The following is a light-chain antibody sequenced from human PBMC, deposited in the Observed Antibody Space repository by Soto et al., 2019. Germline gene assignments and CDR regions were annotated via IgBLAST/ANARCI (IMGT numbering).Light chain of an antibody. V-gene: IGKV3-11*01. CDR2: GAS. Sequence: EVVLTQSPATLSLSPGERATLSCRASQNVRTFLDWYQQKPGQAPRLLIYGASNRATGIPARFSGSGSGTDFTLTISSLEPEDFAVYYCQQYGSSPTYTFGQGTKLEIK. CDR1: QNVRTF. CDR3: QQYGSSPTYT. J-gene: IGKJ2*01.